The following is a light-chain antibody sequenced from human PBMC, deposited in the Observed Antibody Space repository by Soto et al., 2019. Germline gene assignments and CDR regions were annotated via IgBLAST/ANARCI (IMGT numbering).Light chain of an antibody. CDR1: RSDRNTY. CDR2: GAS. J-gene: IGKJ2*01. CDR3: QQYGASPPVYA. V-gene: IGKV3-20*01. Sequence: EIVLTQSPGTLSLSPGERATHSCRTSRSDRNTYLAWYQQKPGQAPRLLIYGASSRATGIPDRFSGSGSGTDFTLTISRLEPEDFAVYYCQQYGASPPVYAFGQGTKLEIK.